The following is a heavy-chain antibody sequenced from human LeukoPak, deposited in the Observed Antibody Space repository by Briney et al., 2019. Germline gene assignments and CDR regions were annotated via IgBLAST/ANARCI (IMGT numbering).Heavy chain of an antibody. Sequence: GGSLRLSCTASGFSFSDHYMDWVRQAPGKGLEWVGRTSNKANSYTTEYAASVKGRFTISRDDSKNTLYLQMNSLKTDDTAVYYCAATTPGRLAGMDVWGKGTTVIVSS. J-gene: IGHJ6*04. CDR2: TSNKANSYTT. CDR1: GFSFSDHY. CDR3: AATTPGRLAGMDV. V-gene: IGHV3-72*01. D-gene: IGHD1/OR15-1a*01.